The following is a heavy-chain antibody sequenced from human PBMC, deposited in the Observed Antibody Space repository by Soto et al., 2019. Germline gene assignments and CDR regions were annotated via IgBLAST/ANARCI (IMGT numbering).Heavy chain of an antibody. V-gene: IGHV3-30*18. CDR2: ISYDGSNK. CDR3: AKDLGYYDSSGYPLDY. Sequence: PGGSLGLSCAASGFTFSSYGMHWVRQAPGKGLEWVAVISYDGSNKYYADSVKGRFTISRDNSKNTLYLQMNSLRAEDTAVYYCAKDLGYYDSSGYPLDYWGQGTLVTVSS. J-gene: IGHJ4*02. CDR1: GFTFSSYG. D-gene: IGHD3-22*01.